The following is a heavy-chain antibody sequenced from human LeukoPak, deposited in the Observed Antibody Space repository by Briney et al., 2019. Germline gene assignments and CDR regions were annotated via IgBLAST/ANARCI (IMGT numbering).Heavy chain of an antibody. V-gene: IGHV1-2*02. CDR2: INPNSGGT. D-gene: IGHD1-26*01. CDR1: GYTFTGYY. CDR3: ARDLGGFIVGATAWFDP. Sequence: ASVKVSCKASGYTFTGYYMHWVRQAPGQGLEWMGWINPNSGGTNYAQKFQGRVTMTRDTSISTAYMELSRLRSDDTAVYYCARDLGGFIVGATAWFDPWGQGTLVTVSS. J-gene: IGHJ5*02.